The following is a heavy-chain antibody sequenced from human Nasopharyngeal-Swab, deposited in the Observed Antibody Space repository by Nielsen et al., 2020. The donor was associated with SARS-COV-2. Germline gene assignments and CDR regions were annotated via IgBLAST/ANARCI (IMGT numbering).Heavy chain of an antibody. V-gene: IGHV3-74*01. CDR1: GFIFSSYW. CDR2: IKSDGSST. J-gene: IGHJ6*02. Sequence: GESLKISCAASGFIFSSYWMHWVRQAPGKGLVWVSRIKSDGSSTSYADSVKGRFTISRDNAKNTLFLQMNSLRAEDTAVYYCARESIAAAGPGMDVWGQGITVTVSS. D-gene: IGHD6-13*01. CDR3: ARESIAAAGPGMDV.